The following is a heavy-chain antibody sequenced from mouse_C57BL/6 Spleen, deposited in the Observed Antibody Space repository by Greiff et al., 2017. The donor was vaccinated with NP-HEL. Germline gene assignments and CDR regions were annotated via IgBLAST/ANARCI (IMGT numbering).Heavy chain of an antibody. V-gene: IGHV1-42*01. J-gene: IGHJ4*01. CDR2: INPSTGGT. CDR1: GYSFTGYY. Sequence: EVQLQESGPELVKPGASVKISCKASGYSFTGYYMNWVKQSPEKSLEWIGEINPSTGGTTYNQKFKAKATLTVDKSSSTAYMQLKSLTSEDSAVYYCAKLYYYGSSYRYYAMDYWGQGTSVTVSS. CDR3: AKLYYYGSSYRYYAMDY. D-gene: IGHD1-1*01.